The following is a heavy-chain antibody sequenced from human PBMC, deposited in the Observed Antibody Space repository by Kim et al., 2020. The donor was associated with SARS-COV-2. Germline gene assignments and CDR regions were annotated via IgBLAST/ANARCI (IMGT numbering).Heavy chain of an antibody. J-gene: IGHJ4*02. CDR3: ARGSPRGRFDY. D-gene: IGHD1-26*01. CDR2: INHSGST. CDR1: GGSFSGYY. Sequence: SETLSLTCAVYGGSFSGYYWSWIRQPPGKGLEWIGEINHSGSTNYNPSLKSRVTISVDTSKNQFSLKLSSVTAADTAVYYCARGSPRGRFDYWGQGTLVT. V-gene: IGHV4-34*01.